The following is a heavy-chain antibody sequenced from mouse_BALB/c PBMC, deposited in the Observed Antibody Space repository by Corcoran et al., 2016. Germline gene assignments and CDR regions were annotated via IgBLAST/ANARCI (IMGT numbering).Heavy chain of an antibody. CDR1: GYTFTTAG. V-gene: IGHV9-4*02. J-gene: IGHJ4*01. CDR3: ARGDYYAMDY. CDR2: INTHSGVP. Sequence: QIQLVQSGPELKKPGETVRISCKASGYTFTTAGMQWVQKMPGKGLKWIGWINTHSGVPKYAEAFKGRFAFSLETSASTAYLQISNLKNEDTATYFCARGDYYAMDYWGQGTSVTVSS.